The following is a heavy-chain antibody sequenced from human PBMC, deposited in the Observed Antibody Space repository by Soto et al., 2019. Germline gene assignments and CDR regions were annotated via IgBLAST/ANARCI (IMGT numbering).Heavy chain of an antibody. Sequence: ASVKVSCKASGYTFTSYGISWVRQAPGQGLEWMGWISAYNGNTNYAQKLQGRVTMTTDTSTSTAYMELRSLRSDDTAVYYCAKNNRGADVHAFDYWGQGTLVTVSS. J-gene: IGHJ4*02. D-gene: IGHD3-10*01. V-gene: IGHV1-18*01. CDR1: GYTFTSYG. CDR2: ISAYNGNT. CDR3: AKNNRGADVHAFDY.